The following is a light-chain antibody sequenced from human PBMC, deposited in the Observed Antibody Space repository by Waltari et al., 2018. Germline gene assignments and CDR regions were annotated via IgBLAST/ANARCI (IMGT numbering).Light chain of an antibody. J-gene: IGKJ1*01. CDR1: QGMSNS. CDR2: GAS. Sequence: DIQMTQSPSSLSASVADRVTITCRASQGMSNSLAWYQQKPGKAPKLLLYGASRLQSGVPSRFSGSGSGTDYTLTSSSLQPEDFATYYCQQYDTNPPTFGQGTKVEI. CDR3: QQYDTNPPT. V-gene: IGKV1-NL1*01.